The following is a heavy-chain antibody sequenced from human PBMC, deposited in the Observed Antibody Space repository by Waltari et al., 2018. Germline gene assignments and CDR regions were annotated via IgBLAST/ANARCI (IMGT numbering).Heavy chain of an antibody. CDR1: GFTFSSYW. V-gene: IGHV3-7*01. Sequence: EVQMVESGGGLVQPGGSLRLSCAASGFTFSSYWMSWVREAPGKGREGVANIKEDGSEKYYVDTVKGRFTISRDHAKNSLYLQMNSLRAEDTAVYYCARDLGGGAIYWGQGTLVTVSS. CDR3: ARDLGGGAIY. J-gene: IGHJ4*02. D-gene: IGHD2-21*01. CDR2: IKEDGSEK.